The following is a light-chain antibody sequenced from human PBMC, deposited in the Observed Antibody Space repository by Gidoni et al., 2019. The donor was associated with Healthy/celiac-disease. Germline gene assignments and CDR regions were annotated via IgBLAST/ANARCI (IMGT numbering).Light chain of an antibody. J-gene: IGKJ5*01. V-gene: IGKV3-11*01. CDR2: DAA. Sequence: VLTPSPATLSLSPGERATLSCRASQSVSSYLPWYQQKPGQAPRLLIYDAANRPPGSPARCSGSGAGTDFTLTISSLEPEDFAVDYCQQRSNWPPITFGQGTRLEIK. CDR1: QSVSSY. CDR3: QQRSNWPPIT.